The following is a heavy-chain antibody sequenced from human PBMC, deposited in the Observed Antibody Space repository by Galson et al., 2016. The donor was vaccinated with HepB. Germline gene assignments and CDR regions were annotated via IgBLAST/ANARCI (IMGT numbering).Heavy chain of an antibody. J-gene: IGHJ6*02. CDR2: ISDSSRYI. Sequence: SLRLSCAASGFTFRSYSMNWVRQAPGKGLEWVSSISDSSRYIHYIDSVKGRFTISRDNAKNSLYLQMNSLRADDTAVYYCARDGGSEDLFGLDVWGQGTTVTVSS. V-gene: IGHV3-21*01. D-gene: IGHD3-16*01. CDR1: GFTFRSYS. CDR3: ARDGGSEDLFGLDV.